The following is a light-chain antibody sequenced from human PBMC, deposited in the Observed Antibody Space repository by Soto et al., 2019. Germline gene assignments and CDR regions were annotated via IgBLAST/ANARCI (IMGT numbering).Light chain of an antibody. CDR1: SSDVGGYNY. CDR2: DVS. CDR3: CSYAGSYTV. V-gene: IGLV2-11*01. Sequence: QSVLTQPRSVSGSPGQSVTISCTGTSSDVGGYNYVSWYQQHPGKAPKLMIYDVSKRPSGVPDRFSGSKSGNTASLTISGLQVEDEADYYCCSYAGSYTVFGGGTKVTVL. J-gene: IGLJ2*01.